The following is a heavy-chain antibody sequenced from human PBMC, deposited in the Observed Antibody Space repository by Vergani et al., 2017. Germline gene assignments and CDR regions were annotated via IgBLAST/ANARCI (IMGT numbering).Heavy chain of an antibody. V-gene: IGHV4-31*01. CDR2: IYYSGST. CDR3: ARALRLGASGAFDI. CDR1: GGPISSGGYY. D-gene: IGHD3-16*01. Sequence: QVQLQESGPGLVKPSQTLSLTCTVPGGPISSGGYYWSWIRQHPGKGLEWIGYIYYSGSTYYNPSLKSLVTISVDTSKNQFSLKLSSVTAADTAVYYCARALRLGASGAFDIWGQGTMVTVSS. J-gene: IGHJ3*02.